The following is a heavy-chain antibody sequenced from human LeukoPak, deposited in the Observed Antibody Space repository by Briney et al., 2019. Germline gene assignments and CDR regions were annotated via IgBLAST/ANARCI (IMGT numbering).Heavy chain of an antibody. V-gene: IGHV3-9*01. CDR1: GFTFDDYA. J-gene: IGHJ6*02. Sequence: GRSLRLSCAASGFTFDDYAMHWVRQAPGKGLEWVSGISWNSGSIGYADSVKGRFTISRDNAKNSLYLQMNSLRAEDTALYYCAKDMDEYSSSSDYYYYYGMDVWGQGTTVTVSS. D-gene: IGHD6-6*01. CDR3: AKDMDEYSSSSDYYYYYGMDV. CDR2: ISWNSGSI.